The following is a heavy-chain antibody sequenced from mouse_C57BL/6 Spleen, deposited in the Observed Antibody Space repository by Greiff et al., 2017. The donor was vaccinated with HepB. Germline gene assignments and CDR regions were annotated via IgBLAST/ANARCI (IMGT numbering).Heavy chain of an antibody. CDR3: AREGGFYYYGSSPTRAMDY. D-gene: IGHD1-1*01. Sequence: QVQLQQPGAELVRPGSSVKLSCKASGYTFTSYWMDWVKQRPGQGLEWIGNIYPSDSETHYNQKFKDKATLTVDKSSSTAYMRLSSLTSEDSAVYYCAREGGFYYYGSSPTRAMDYWGQGTSVTVSS. J-gene: IGHJ4*01. CDR2: IYPSDSET. V-gene: IGHV1-61*01. CDR1: GYTFTSYW.